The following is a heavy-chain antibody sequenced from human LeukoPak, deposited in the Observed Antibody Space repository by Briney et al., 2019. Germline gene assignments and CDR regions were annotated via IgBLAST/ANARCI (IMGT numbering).Heavy chain of an antibody. CDR2: ISSSGRTI. V-gene: IGHV3-48*03. Sequence: GGSLRLSCVASGFTFSNYEMNWVRQAPGKGLEWISYISSSGRTIYYADSVKGRFTISRDNAKNSLYLQMNSLRAEDTAVYYCARSLDSSGFVYWGQGTLVTVSS. D-gene: IGHD3-22*01. CDR1: GFTFSNYE. CDR3: ARSLDSSGFVY. J-gene: IGHJ4*02.